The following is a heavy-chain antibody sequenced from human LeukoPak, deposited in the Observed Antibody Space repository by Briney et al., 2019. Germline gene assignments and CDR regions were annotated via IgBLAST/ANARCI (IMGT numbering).Heavy chain of an antibody. CDR2: IIPIFGTA. CDR3: ARGAVFDSGYYYYYMDV. D-gene: IGHD1-14*01. Sequence: SVKVSCKASGGTFSSYAISWVRQAPGQGLEWMGGIIPIFGTANYAQKFQGRVTITTDESTSTAYMELSSLRSEDTAVYYCARGAVFDSGYYYYYMDVWGKGTTVTVSS. V-gene: IGHV1-69*05. CDR1: GGTFSSYA. J-gene: IGHJ6*03.